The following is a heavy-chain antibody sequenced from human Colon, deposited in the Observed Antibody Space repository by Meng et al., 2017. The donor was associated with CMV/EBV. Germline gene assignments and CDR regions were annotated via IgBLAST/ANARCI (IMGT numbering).Heavy chain of an antibody. CDR3: ARDPFIKAFDI. CDR1: GFTFSNYW. Sequence: GGSLRLSCAASGFTFSNYWMTWLRQAPGRGLELVAHIKEDGSEKYFVGSVKGRFTISRDNAKNSLYLQMNSLRAEDTAVYYCARDPFIKAFDIWGQGNAGHRLL. J-gene: IGHJ3*02. V-gene: IGHV3-7*01. CDR2: IKEDGSEK.